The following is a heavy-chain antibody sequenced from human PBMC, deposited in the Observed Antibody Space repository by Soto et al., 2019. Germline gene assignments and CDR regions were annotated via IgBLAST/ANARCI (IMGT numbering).Heavy chain of an antibody. V-gene: IGHV3-7*03. CDR3: ARDLRFLEWLPYTHFDY. J-gene: IGHJ4*02. Sequence: SLRLSCAASGFTFSSYWMSWVRQAPGKGLEWVANIKQDGSEKYYVDSVKGRFTISRDNAKNSLYLQMNSLRAEDTAVYYCARDLRFLEWLPYTHFDYWGQGTLVTVSS. CDR2: IKQDGSEK. CDR1: GFTFSSYW. D-gene: IGHD3-3*01.